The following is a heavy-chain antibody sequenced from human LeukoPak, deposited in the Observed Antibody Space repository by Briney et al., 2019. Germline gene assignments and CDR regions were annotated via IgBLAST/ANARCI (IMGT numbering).Heavy chain of an antibody. J-gene: IGHJ4*02. V-gene: IGHV3-30*18. CDR2: ISYDGSNK. CDR1: GFTFSSYG. Sequence: GGSERLSCAASGFTFSSYGMHWVRQAPGKGLEWVAVISYDGSNKYYADSVKGRFTISRDNSKNTLYLQMNSLRAEDTAVYYCAKEYEVVPAAMLAPIDYWGQGTLDPLSS. D-gene: IGHD2-2*01. CDR3: AKEYEVVPAAMLAPIDY.